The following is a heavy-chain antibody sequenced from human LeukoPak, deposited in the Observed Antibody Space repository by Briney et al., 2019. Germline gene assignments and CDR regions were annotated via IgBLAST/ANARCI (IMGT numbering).Heavy chain of an antibody. V-gene: IGHV1-46*01. CDR2: TNPSGGST. CDR1: GYTFTTYY. CDR3: ARGGIAAAGTWGYYYGMDV. D-gene: IGHD6-13*01. J-gene: IGHJ6*02. Sequence: ASVKVSCKASGYTFTTYYMHWVRQAPGQGLEWMGITNPSGGSTTYAQKFQGRVTMTRNTSISAAYMELSSLRSEDTAVYYCARGGIAAAGTWGYYYGMDVRGQGTTVTVSS.